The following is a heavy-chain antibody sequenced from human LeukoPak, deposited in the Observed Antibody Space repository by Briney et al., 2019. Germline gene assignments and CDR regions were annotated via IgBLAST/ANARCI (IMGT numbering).Heavy chain of an antibody. CDR1: GGSISSYY. V-gene: IGHV4-59*08. J-gene: IGHJ4*02. D-gene: IGHD1-1*01. Sequence: SETLSLTCTVSGGSISSYYWSWIRQPPGKGLKWIGYIYYSGSTNYNPSLKSRVTISVDTSKNQFSLKLSSVTAADTAVYYCARHGTPDYFDYWGQGTLVTVSS. CDR3: ARHGTPDYFDY. CDR2: IYYSGST.